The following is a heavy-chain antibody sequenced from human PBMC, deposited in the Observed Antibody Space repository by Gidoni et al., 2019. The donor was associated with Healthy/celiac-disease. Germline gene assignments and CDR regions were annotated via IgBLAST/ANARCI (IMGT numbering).Heavy chain of an antibody. D-gene: IGHD3-10*01. CDR2: ISYDGSNK. J-gene: IGHJ4*02. V-gene: IGHV3-30*18. CDR1: GFTCSSYG. CDR3: AKTGILWFGELLSYLDY. Sequence: QVQLVESGGGVVQPGRSLRLSCAAAGFTCSSYGMHWVRQAPGKGLEWVAVISYDGSNKYYADSVKGRFTISRDNSKNTLYLQMNSLRAEDTAVYYCAKTGILWFGELLSYLDYWGQGTLVTVSS.